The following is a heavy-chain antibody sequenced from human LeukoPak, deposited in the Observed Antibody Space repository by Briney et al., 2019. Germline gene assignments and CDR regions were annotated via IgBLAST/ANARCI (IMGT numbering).Heavy chain of an antibody. J-gene: IGHJ4*02. V-gene: IGHV1-2*02. CDR3: ARGGGSAAGVFDY. D-gene: IGHD6-13*01. CDR2: SNPKSVDT. CDR1: GYTFTGYY. Sequence: GASVKVSCKAAGYTFTGYYVHWLRQAPGQEREARESSNPKSVDTNNAQRFQGRVTMTREATISTAYMELRRLRSDDTAVYYCARGGGSAAGVFDYWGQGTLVCVSS.